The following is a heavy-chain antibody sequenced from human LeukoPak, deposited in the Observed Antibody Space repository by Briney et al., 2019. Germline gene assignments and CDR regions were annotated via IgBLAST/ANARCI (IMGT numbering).Heavy chain of an antibody. V-gene: IGHV3-23*01. CDR2: VSGNGGDI. J-gene: IGHJ4*02. Sequence: GGSLRLSCAASGFIFSSQALSWVRQAPGKGLEWVSSVSGNGGDIYYTDSVKGRFTISRDNSKNTLYLQMNSLRGEDTAVYYCARVVVSSSSDYFDYWGQGTLVTVSP. D-gene: IGHD6-6*01. CDR1: GFIFSSQA. CDR3: ARVVVSSSSDYFDY.